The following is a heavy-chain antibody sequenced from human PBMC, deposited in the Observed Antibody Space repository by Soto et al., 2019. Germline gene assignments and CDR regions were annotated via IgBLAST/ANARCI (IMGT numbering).Heavy chain of an antibody. J-gene: IGHJ6*02. V-gene: IGHV1-46*01. D-gene: IGHD5-18*01. CDR3: AGEETADYSGMDV. CDR2: INPSGGST. CDR1: GYTFTNYY. Sequence: QVPLVQSGAEAKKPGASVKVSCKASGYTFTNYYVHWVRQAPGQGPEWMGVINPSGGSTRDAQKFQGGVTMTRDTSTTRVHMELSSLRSEDTAVYYCAGEETADYSGMDVWGQGTTVTVSS.